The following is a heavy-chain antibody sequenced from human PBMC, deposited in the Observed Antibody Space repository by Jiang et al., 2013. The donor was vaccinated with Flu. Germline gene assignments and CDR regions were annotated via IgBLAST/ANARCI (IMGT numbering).Heavy chain of an antibody. CDR3: ARDPTYSGRPIDY. Sequence: GAEVKKPGASVKVSCKASGYTFTSHGISWVRQAPGQGLEWMGWISAYNGNTNYAQRLQGRVTMATDTSTTTAYMELRSLTSDDTAVYYCARDPTYSGRPIDYWARERWSPSPQ. J-gene: IGHJ4*02. D-gene: IGHD1-26*01. CDR1: GYTFTSHG. V-gene: IGHV1-18*01. CDR2: ISAYNGNT.